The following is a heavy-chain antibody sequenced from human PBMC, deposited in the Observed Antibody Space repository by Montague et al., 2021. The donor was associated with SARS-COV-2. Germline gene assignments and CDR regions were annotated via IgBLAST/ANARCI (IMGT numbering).Heavy chain of an antibody. CDR2: IFWGGDT. D-gene: IGHD3-16*01. Sequence: TLSLTCSVSGFSISASGEGVGWIRQPPGQALEWIALIFWGGDTRYSPSFKNRLTVTEDTSKNQLVLTLTNMDPVDTATYYCVRTPCWGGDGNDTWGQGTTVTVSA. J-gene: IGHJ3*02. V-gene: IGHV2-5*02. CDR1: GFSISASGEG. CDR3: VRTPCWGGDGNDT.